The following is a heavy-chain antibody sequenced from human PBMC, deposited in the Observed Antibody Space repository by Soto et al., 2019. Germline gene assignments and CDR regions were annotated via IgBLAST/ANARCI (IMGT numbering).Heavy chain of an antibody. CDR2: INTANGDT. Sequence: GASVKVSCKASGYTFTNYAMHWVRQAPGQRLEWMGRINTANGDTIYSQNLQGRVTITRDTSASTVYLELSSLRFEDTAVYYCGRGQATFDPWGQGTLVTVSS. CDR3: GRGQATFDP. J-gene: IGHJ5*02. CDR1: GYTFTNYA. V-gene: IGHV1-3*04.